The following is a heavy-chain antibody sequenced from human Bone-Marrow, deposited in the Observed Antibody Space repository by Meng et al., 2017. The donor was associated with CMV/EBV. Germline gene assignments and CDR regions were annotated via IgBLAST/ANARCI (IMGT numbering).Heavy chain of an antibody. CDR1: GFTFSNYA. Sequence: GESLKISCAASGFTFSNYAMHWVRQAPGKGLEWVAVISFDGSSKYYADSVKGRFTISRDNFKNTVYMRMNNLRAGDMAVYYCVRGGAAADWGGFFADWGHGKLVTFSS. CDR2: ISFDGSSK. D-gene: IGHD6-13*01. V-gene: IGHV3-30-3*01. CDR3: VRGGAAADWGGFFAD. J-gene: IGHJ4*01.